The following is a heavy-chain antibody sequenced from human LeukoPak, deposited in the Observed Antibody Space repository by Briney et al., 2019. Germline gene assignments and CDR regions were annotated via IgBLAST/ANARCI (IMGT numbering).Heavy chain of an antibody. CDR3: ARDENGWYSGVDS. D-gene: IGHD6-19*01. J-gene: IGHJ4*02. CDR2: VTGSGTGV. Sequence: GGSLRLSCVASGFTFSSYEMNRVRQAPGKGLEWVSYVTGSGTGVHYGDSVKGRFTISRDNAKNSLYLQMDSLRVEDTAVYYCARDENGWYSGVDSWGQGTLVIVSS. V-gene: IGHV3-48*03. CDR1: GFTFSSYE.